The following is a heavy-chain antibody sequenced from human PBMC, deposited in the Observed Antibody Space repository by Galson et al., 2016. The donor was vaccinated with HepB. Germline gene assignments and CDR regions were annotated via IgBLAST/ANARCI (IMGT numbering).Heavy chain of an antibody. CDR3: ARDNGPPDLVRPRGWSDP. D-gene: IGHD3-10*01. Sequence: ETLSLTCTVSGGSISTYYWSWIRQPPGRGLEWIGYIYYSGSTNYNPSLKSRVSISVDTAKNQFSLKLTFVTAADTAVYYCARDNGPPDLVRPRGWSDPWGQGTLVTASS. CDR1: GGSISTYY. J-gene: IGHJ5*02. CDR2: IYYSGST. V-gene: IGHV4-59*01.